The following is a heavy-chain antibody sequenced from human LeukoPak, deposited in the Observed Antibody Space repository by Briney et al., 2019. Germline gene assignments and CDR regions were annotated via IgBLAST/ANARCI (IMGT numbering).Heavy chain of an antibody. D-gene: IGHD6-19*01. CDR2: ISSSSSYT. V-gene: IGHV3-11*05. Sequence: PGGSLRLSCAASGFTFSGYYMSWIRQAPGKGLEWVSYISSSSSYTNYADSVKGRFTISRDNAKNSLYLQMNSLRAEDTAVYYCARERKVVGIAVAGAFDYWGQGTLVTVSS. CDR3: ARERKVVGIAVAGAFDY. J-gene: IGHJ4*02. CDR1: GFTFSGYY.